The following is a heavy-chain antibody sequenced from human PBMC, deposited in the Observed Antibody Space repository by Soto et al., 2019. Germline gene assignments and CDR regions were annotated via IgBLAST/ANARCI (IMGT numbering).Heavy chain of an antibody. J-gene: IGHJ5*02. V-gene: IGHV1-8*01. D-gene: IGHD3-9*01. CDR1: GYTFTSYD. CDR3: ARGRINQYYDILTGYSNWFDP. Sequence: ASVKVSCKASGYTFTSYDINWVRQATGQGLEWMGWMNPGSGNTGYAQKFQGRVTVTRNTSISTAYMELSSLRSEDTAVYYCARGRINQYYDILTGYSNWFDPWGQGTLVTVSS. CDR2: MNPGSGNT.